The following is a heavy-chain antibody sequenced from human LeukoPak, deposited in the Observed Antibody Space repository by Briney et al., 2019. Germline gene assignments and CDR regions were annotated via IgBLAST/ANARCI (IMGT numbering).Heavy chain of an antibody. D-gene: IGHD5-12*01. CDR2: ICHSGST. Sequence: SETLSLTCAVYGGSLSGYYWSWIRQPPGKGLEWIGEICHSGSTTYNPSLKSRVTISVGTSKNQFSLKLSSVTAADTAVYYCAAQYSGYVSLDYWGQGALVTVSS. CDR1: GGSLSGYY. CDR3: AAQYSGYVSLDY. J-gene: IGHJ4*02. V-gene: IGHV4-34*01.